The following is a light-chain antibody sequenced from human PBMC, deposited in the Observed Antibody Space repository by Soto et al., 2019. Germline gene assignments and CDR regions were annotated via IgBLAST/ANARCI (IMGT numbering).Light chain of an antibody. Sequence: QSALTQPPSAAGSPGQSVAISCTGTSSDVGTYDYVYWYQQQPGKAPKLMIYEVTKRPSGVPDRFSGSKSGNTASLTVSGLQAEDEADYYCSSYGGNNNLLFGGGTQRTVL. J-gene: IGLJ2*01. V-gene: IGLV2-8*01. CDR3: SSYGGNNNLL. CDR1: SSDVGTYDY. CDR2: EVT.